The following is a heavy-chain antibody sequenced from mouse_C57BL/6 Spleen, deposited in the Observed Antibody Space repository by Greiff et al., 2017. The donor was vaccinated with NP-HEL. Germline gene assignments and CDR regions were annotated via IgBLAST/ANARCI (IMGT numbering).Heavy chain of an antibody. CDR2: ISDGGSYT. CDR1: GFTFSSYA. Sequence: EVKLVESGGGLVKPGGSLKLSCAASGFTFSSYAMSWVRQTPEKRLEWVATISDGGSYTYYPDNVKGRFTISRDNAKNNLYLQMSHLKSEDTAMYYCARGAYDHWGQGTLVTVSA. J-gene: IGHJ3*01. CDR3: ARGAYDH. V-gene: IGHV5-4*03. D-gene: IGHD6-5*01.